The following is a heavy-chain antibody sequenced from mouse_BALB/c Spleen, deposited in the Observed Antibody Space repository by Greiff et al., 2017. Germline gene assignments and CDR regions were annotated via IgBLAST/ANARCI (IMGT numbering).Heavy chain of an antibody. V-gene: IGHV1S135*01. CDR3: ARDDGYYDYFDY. Sequence: EVKLVESGPELVKPGASVKVSCKASGYAFTSYNMYWVKQSPGKSLEWIGYIDPYNGGTSYNQKFKGKATLTVDKSSSTAYMHLNSLTSEDSAVYYCARDDGYYDYFDYWGQGTTLTVSS. J-gene: IGHJ2*01. D-gene: IGHD2-3*01. CDR1: GYAFTSYN. CDR2: IDPYNGGT.